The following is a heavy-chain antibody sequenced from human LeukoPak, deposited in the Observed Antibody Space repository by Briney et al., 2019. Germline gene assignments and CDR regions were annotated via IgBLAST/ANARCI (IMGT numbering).Heavy chain of an antibody. V-gene: IGHV1-2*02. CDR3: ARYSSSWSDFDY. D-gene: IGHD6-13*01. Sequence: ASVKVSCKASGYTFTGYYMHWVRQAPGQGLEWMGWINRNSGGTNYAQKFQGRVTMTRDTSISTAYMELSRLRSDDTAVYYCARYSSSWSDFDYWGQGTLVTVSS. J-gene: IGHJ4*02. CDR2: INRNSGGT. CDR1: GYTFTGYY.